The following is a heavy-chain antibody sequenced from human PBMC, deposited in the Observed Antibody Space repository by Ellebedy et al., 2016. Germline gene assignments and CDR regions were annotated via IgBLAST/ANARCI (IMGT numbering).Heavy chain of an antibody. CDR3: ARRDCSGGSCYEYFDY. D-gene: IGHD2-15*01. V-gene: IGHV4-39*01. Sequence: SETLSLTCAVSGGSISSSSYYWGWIRQPPGKGLEWIGSIYYSGSTYYNPSLKSRVTISVDTSKNQFSLKLSSVTAADTAVYYCARRDCSGGSCYEYFDYWGQGTLVTVSS. CDR2: IYYSGST. J-gene: IGHJ4*02. CDR1: GGSISSSSYY.